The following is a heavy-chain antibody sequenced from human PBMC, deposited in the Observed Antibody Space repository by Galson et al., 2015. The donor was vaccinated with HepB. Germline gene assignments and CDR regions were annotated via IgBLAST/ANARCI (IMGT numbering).Heavy chain of an antibody. CDR3: ARHLLREGACDS. CDR2: IDPSDSYT. D-gene: IGHD3-3*01. CDR1: GYRFPSHW. Sequence: QSGAEVKKPGQSLRISCEVSGYRFPSHWITWVRQMPGKGLEWMGKIDPSDSYTNYSPSFQGHVTISVDKSVNTAYLQWSSLKASDTAMYYCARHLLREGACDSWGRGTMVIVS. V-gene: IGHV5-10-1*01. J-gene: IGHJ3*02.